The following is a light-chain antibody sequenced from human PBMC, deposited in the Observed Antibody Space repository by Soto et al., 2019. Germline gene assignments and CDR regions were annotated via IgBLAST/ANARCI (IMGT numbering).Light chain of an antibody. CDR1: ETIGNY. CDR3: QQSFSSPFP. J-gene: IGKJ3*01. Sequence: DIQMTRSPSSLSASVGDRVTLTCRASETIGNYLNWYQQKPGKAPKLLIYSASRLETGVPSRFSASGSGTDFALTISSVQHDDFATYYCQQSFSSPFPFGPGT. V-gene: IGKV1-39*01. CDR2: SAS.